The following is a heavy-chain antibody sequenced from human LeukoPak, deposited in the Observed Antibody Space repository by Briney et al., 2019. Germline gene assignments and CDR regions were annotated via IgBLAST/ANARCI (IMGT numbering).Heavy chain of an antibody. V-gene: IGHV4-38-2*01. CDR1: GYSIRSGYY. Sequence: SETLSLTCAVSGYSIRSGYYWGWIRQPPGKGLEWIGSMFHSGSTYYNPSLKSRVTISVDTSKNQFSLKLTSVTAAYTAVYYCARHHGNFWSGYYIYWGQGILVAVSS. D-gene: IGHD3-3*01. J-gene: IGHJ4*02. CDR2: MFHSGST. CDR3: ARHHGNFWSGYYIY.